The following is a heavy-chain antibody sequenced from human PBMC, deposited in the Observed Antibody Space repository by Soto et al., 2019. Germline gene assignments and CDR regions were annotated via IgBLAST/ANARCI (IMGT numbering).Heavy chain of an antibody. CDR3: AKDRDYGDYFDY. V-gene: IGHV3-30*18. CDR1: GFTFSSYG. D-gene: IGHD4-17*01. J-gene: IGHJ4*02. CDR2: ISYDGSNK. Sequence: QVQLVESGGGVVQPGRSLRLSCAASGFTFSSYGMHWVRQAPGKGLEWVAVISYDGSNKYYADSVKGRFTISRDNSKNPLYLQMNSLRAEDTAVYYCAKDRDYGDYFDYWGQGTLVTVSS.